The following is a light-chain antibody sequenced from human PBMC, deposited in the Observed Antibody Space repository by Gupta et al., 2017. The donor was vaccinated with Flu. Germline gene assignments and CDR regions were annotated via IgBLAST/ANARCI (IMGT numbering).Light chain of an antibody. V-gene: IGLV3-25*03. J-gene: IGLJ3*02. CDR3: QSADSSGTWV. Sequence: SYELTQPPSVSVSPGQTARITCSGAALPKQYAYWYQQKPGQAPVLVLYKDSERPSGIPERFSGSSSGTTVTLTISGVQAEDEAYYYCQSADSSGTWVFGGGTKLTVL. CDR1: ALPKQY. CDR2: KDS.